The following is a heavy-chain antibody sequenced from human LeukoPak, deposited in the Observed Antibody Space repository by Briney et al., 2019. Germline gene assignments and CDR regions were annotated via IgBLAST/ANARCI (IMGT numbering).Heavy chain of an antibody. CDR2: IYHSGST. V-gene: IGHV4-30-2*01. J-gene: IGHJ4*02. CDR1: GGSISSGGYS. D-gene: IGHD6-19*01. CDR3: ARDHGSGWAYDY. Sequence: PSQTLSLTCAVSGGSISSGGYSWSWIRQPPGKGLEWIGYIYHSGSTYYNPSLKSRVTISVDRSKNQLSLKLNSVTAADTAVYYCARDHGSGWAYDYWGQGTLVTVSS.